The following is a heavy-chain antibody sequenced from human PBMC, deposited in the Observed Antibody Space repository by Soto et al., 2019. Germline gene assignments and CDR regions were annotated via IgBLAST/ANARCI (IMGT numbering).Heavy chain of an antibody. V-gene: IGHV4-59*01. J-gene: IGHJ6*02. D-gene: IGHD6-13*01. CDR3: ARALVSSSWFMDV. CDR2: IYYSGST. CDR1: GGSISSYY. Sequence: PSETLSLTCTVSGGSISSYYWSWIRQPPGKGLEWIGYIYYSGSTNYNPSLKSRVTISVDTSKNQFSLKLSSVTAADTAVYYCARALVSSSWFMDVCGQGTTVTVYS.